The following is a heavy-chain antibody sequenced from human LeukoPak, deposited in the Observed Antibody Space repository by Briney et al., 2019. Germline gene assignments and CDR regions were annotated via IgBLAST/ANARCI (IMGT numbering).Heavy chain of an antibody. CDR2: IYPSDSDT. J-gene: IGHJ4*02. V-gene: IGHV5-51*01. Sequence: GEPLKISCKGSGYSFTSYWIRWVRQMPGKGREWMGIIYPSDSDTRYSPAFQGQVTISADKSISTAFLQWSSLKASDTAMYYCARGSGYYSYWGQGTLVTVSS. CDR1: GYSFTSYW. CDR3: ARGSGYYSY. D-gene: IGHD3-22*01.